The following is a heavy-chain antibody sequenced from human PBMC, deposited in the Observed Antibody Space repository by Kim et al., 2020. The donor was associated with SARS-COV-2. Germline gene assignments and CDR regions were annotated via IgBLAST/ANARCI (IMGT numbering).Heavy chain of an antibody. CDR3: AREYGSGGYYNSAYYYYGMDV. J-gene: IGHJ6*02. D-gene: IGHD3-10*01. V-gene: IGHV5-10-1*01. CDR2: IDPSDSYT. CDR1: GYSFTSYW. Sequence: GESLKISCKGSGYSFTSYWISWVRQMPGKGLEWMGRIDPSDSYTNYSPSFQGHVTISADKSISTAYLQWSSLKASDTAMYYCAREYGSGGYYNSAYYYYGMDVWGQGATVTVSS.